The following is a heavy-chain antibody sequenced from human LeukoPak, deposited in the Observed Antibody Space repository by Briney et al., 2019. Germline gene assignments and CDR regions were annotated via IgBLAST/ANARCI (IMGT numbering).Heavy chain of an antibody. J-gene: IGHJ2*01. Sequence: SQTLSLTCSVSGGSITSGSYYWSWIRQPAGKGLEWIGRTHTSGNTNYNPSLKSRVTISVDTSKNQFSLKLSSVTAADTAVYYCARVHYGDYGYWYFDLWGRGTLVTVSS. V-gene: IGHV4-61*02. CDR1: GGSITSGSYY. D-gene: IGHD4-17*01. CDR3: ARVHYGDYGYWYFDL. CDR2: THTSGNT.